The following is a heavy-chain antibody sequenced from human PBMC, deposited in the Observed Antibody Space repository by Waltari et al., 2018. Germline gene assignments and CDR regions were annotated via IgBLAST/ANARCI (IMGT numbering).Heavy chain of an antibody. V-gene: IGHV3-72*01. D-gene: IGHD6-19*01. J-gene: IGHJ3*02. CDR1: GFTFSDHY. CDR3: ARDAIAVAGNDAFDI. CDR2: TRNKANSYTT. Sequence: EVQLVESGGGLVQPGGSLRLSCAASGFTFSDHYMDWFRQAPGRGLAWVGRTRNKANSYTTEYAASGKGRFTISRDDSKNSLYLQMNSLKTEDTAVYYCARDAIAVAGNDAFDIWGQGTMVTVSS.